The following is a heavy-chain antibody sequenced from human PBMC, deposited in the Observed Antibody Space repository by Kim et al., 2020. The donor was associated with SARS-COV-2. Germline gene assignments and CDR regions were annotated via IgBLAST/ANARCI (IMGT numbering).Heavy chain of an antibody. V-gene: IGHV4-59*01. J-gene: IGHJ4*02. CDR1: GGSISSYY. D-gene: IGHD3-10*01. CDR3: ARGYYGSGTNFLFDY. CDR2: IYYSGST. Sequence: SETLSLTCTVSGGSISSYYWSWIRQPPGKGLEWIGYIYYSGSTNYNPSLKSRVTISVDMSKNQFSLKLSSVTAADTAVYYCARGYYGSGTNFLFDYWGQGTLVTVSS.